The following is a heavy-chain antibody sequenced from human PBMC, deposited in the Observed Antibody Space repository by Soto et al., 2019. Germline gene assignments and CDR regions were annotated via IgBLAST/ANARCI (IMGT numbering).Heavy chain of an antibody. CDR3: VRGYCTTSTRSGDVQX. D-gene: IGHD2-15*01. CDR1: GYKFTTYF. CDR2: IHPSGDT. J-gene: IGHJ1*01. V-gene: IGHV1-46*01. Sequence: ASGKVSFKASGYKFTTYFIHWVRQAPGQGLEWMGIIHPSGDTGYAQKFRGRVTMTTDTSTTTDYMELSNLTSEYTAVYFSVRGYCTTSTRSGDVQXWGQRTLVTVS.